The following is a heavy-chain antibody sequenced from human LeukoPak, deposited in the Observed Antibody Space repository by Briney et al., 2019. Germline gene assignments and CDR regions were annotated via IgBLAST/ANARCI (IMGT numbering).Heavy chain of an antibody. V-gene: IGHV4-39*07. D-gene: IGHD2-2*01. J-gene: IGHJ2*01. CDR1: GDSISSGPYY. CDR2: IYYGENT. Sequence: SETLSLTCTVSGDSISSGPYYWGWIRQPPGKGLEWIGNIYYGENTYYNPSLKSRVTMSVDTSKNQFSLKLSSVTAADTAVYYCARALGLYCSTTTCYGGWYFDLWGRGTLVTVSS. CDR3: ARALGLYCSTTTCYGGWYFDL.